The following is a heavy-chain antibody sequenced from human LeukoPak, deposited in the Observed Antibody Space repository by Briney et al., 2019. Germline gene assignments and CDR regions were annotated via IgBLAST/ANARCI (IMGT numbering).Heavy chain of an antibody. V-gene: IGHV1-8*02. J-gene: IGHJ1*01. CDR3: ARGGPVAATHKYFQH. CDR2: MHPNSGNT. D-gene: IGHD6-19*01. Sequence: ASVKVSCKASGYTFTSYGISWVRQATGQGLEWMGWMHPNSGNTGYAQNFQGRVTMTRNTSISTAYMELSSLRSEDTAVYYCARGGPVAATHKYFQHWGQGTLVTVSS. CDR1: GYTFTSYG.